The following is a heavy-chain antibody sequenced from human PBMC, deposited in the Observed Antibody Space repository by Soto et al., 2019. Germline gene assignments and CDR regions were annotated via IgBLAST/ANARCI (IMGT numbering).Heavy chain of an antibody. CDR3: ARDLPGNSWGYYYNGKDV. V-gene: IGHV3-23*01. CDR2: SINSGRNT. D-gene: IGHD1-26*01. CDR1: GFTFSSYA. Sequence: GGSLRLSCAASGFTFSSYAMSWVRQAPGKGLEWVSASINSGRNTYYADSVKGRFTISRDNSKNTVYLHMNSLRDGDTAIYYCARDLPGNSWGYYYNGKDVWGQGATVTVSS. J-gene: IGHJ6*02.